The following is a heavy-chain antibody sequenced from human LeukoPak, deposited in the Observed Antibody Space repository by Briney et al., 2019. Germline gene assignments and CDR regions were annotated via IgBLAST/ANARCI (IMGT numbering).Heavy chain of an antibody. CDR1: GFTFSSYG. CDR3: AKVGYSSGWATLYFDY. J-gene: IGHJ4*02. V-gene: IGHV3-30*02. D-gene: IGHD6-19*01. CDR2: IRYDGSNK. Sequence: GGSLRLSCAASGFTFSSYGMHWVRQAPGKGLEWVAFIRYDGSNKYYADSVKGRFTISRDNSKNTLYLQMNSLRAEDTAVYYCAKVGYSSGWATLYFDYWGQGTLVTVSS.